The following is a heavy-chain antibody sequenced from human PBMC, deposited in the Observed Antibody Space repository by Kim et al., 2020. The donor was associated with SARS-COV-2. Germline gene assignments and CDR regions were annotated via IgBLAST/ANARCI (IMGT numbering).Heavy chain of an antibody. V-gene: IGHV4-61*02. CDR1: GGSISSGSYY. D-gene: IGHD1-26*01. CDR2: IYTSGST. Sequence: SETLSLTCTVSGGSISSGSYYWSWIRQPAGKGLEWIGRIYTSGSTNYNPSLKSRVTISVDTSKNQFSLKLSSVTAADTAVYYCARDLVEGFSGSQINYYYYGMDVWGQGTTVTVSS. J-gene: IGHJ6*02. CDR3: ARDLVEGFSGSQINYYYYGMDV.